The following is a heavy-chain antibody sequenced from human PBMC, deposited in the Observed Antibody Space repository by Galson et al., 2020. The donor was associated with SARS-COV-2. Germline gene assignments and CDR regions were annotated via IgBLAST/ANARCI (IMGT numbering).Heavy chain of an antibody. Sequence: GESLKISCTASGFTFSNYAMNWVRQAPGEGLEWVSFISGSGDITYYPDSVKGRITISRDNSKNVLYLQMNSLRAEDTAVYYCAKDVLELWPRFDSWGQGTPVTVSS. D-gene: IGHD3-10*01. J-gene: IGHJ4*02. V-gene: IGHV3-23*01. CDR2: ISGSGDIT. CDR3: AKDVLELWPRFDS. CDR1: GFTFSNYA.